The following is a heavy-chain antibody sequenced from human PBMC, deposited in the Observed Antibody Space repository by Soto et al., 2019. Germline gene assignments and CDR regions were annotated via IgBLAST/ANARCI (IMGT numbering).Heavy chain of an antibody. CDR1: GFTFSSYW. J-gene: IGHJ6*03. V-gene: IGHV3-7*01. CDR3: ARDGGISDYYYYMDV. Sequence: EVQLVESGGGLVQPGGSLRLSCAASGFTFSSYWMSWVRQAPGKGLEWVANIKQDGSEKYYVDSVKGRFTISRDNAKNSLYLQMHSLRAEDTAVYYCARDGGISDYYYYMDVWGKGTTVTVSS. D-gene: IGHD3-16*01. CDR2: IKQDGSEK.